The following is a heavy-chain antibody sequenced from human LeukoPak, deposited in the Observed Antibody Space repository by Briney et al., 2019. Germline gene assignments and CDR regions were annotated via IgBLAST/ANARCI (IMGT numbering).Heavy chain of an antibody. V-gene: IGHV4-39*01. CDR1: GGSISSGYYY. Sequence: PSETLSLTCTVSGGSISSGYYYWGWIRQPPGKGLEWIGSVFYSGSTSYTPSLKSRVTMTVDTSQNQFSLKLSSVTAADTAVYYCARNASTMIVPGGWFDPWGQGTLVTVSS. CDR2: VFYSGST. CDR3: ARNASTMIVPGGWFDP. D-gene: IGHD3-22*01. J-gene: IGHJ5*02.